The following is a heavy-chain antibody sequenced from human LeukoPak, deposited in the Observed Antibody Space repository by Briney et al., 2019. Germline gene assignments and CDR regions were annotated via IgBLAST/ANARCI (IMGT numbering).Heavy chain of an antibody. CDR2: ISSSGSTI. V-gene: IGHV3-11*01. D-gene: IGHD5-12*01. Sequence: GGSLRLSCAASGFTFSDYYMSWIRQAPGKGLEWVSYISSSGSTIYYADSVKGRFTISRDNAKNSLYLQMNSLRAEDTAVYYCARCDSGYDRCNWLDPWGQGTLVTVSS. CDR3: ARCDSGYDRCNWLDP. CDR1: GFTFSDYY. J-gene: IGHJ5*02.